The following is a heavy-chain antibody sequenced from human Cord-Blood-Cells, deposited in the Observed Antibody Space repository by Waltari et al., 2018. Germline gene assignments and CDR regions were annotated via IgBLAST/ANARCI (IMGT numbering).Heavy chain of an antibody. Sequence: VESGGGVVQPGRSLRLSCAASGFTFSSYAMHWVRQAPGKGLEWVAVISYDGSNKYYADSVKGRFTISRDNSKNTLYLQMNSLRAEDTAVYYCAREEGRRSRYFDLWGHGTLVTVSS. D-gene: IGHD2-15*01. V-gene: IGHV3-30*04. CDR1: GFTFSSYA. J-gene: IGHJ2*01. CDR3: AREEGRRSRYFDL. CDR2: ISYDGSNK.